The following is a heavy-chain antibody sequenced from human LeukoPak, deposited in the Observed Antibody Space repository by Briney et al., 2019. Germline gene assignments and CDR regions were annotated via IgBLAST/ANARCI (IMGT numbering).Heavy chain of an antibody. V-gene: IGHV3-7*01. CDR3: ARDLGGYGYVPYFDY. J-gene: IGHJ4*02. CDR2: IKQDGSEK. CDR1: GFTFSSYW. Sequence: GGSLRLSCAASGFTFSSYWMSWVRQAPGKGLEWVANIKQDGSEKYYVDSVKGRFTISRDNAKNSLYLQMNSLRAEDTAVFYCARDLGGYGYVPYFDYWGQGTLVTVSS. D-gene: IGHD5-12*01.